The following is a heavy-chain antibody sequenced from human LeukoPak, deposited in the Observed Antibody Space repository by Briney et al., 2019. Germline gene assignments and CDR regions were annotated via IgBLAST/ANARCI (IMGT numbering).Heavy chain of an antibody. Sequence: SETLSLTCIVSVDSISSYYRSWIPDPPGKGLGCVGYIYYIVSTKYSPPLKSRVTISVDTSKKQFPLKLSSVTAADTDVDYCARDHEGYYMDVWGKGTTVTVSS. CDR1: VDSISSYY. V-gene: IGHV4-59*01. CDR2: IYYIVST. CDR3: ARDHEGYYMDV. J-gene: IGHJ6*03.